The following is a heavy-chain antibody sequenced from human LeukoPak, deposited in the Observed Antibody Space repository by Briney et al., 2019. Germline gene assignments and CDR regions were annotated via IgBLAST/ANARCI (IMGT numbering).Heavy chain of an antibody. CDR1: GCIFYDYA. CDR2: IGCNRASI. CDR3: AKDLRYSGSELFDC. J-gene: IGHJ4*02. Sequence: GGSLTLSCAASGCIFYDYAMDWDGQAPGKGLEWGFGIGCNRASIDYEDSVKGRFTISRYNAKNYLYLQMNSLRDEDTAFYYCAKDLRYSGSELFDCWGQGTLVTVSS. D-gene: IGHD1-26*01. V-gene: IGHV3-9*01.